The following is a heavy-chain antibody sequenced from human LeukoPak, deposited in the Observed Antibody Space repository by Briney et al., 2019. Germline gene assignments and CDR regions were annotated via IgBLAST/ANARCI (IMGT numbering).Heavy chain of an antibody. J-gene: IGHJ4*02. CDR1: GGSISSGGYY. V-gene: IGHV4-31*03. Sequence: SQTLSLTCTVSGGSISSGGYYWSWIRQHPGKGLEWIGYIYYSGSIYYNPSLRSRVTISVDTSKNQFSLKLSSVTAADTAVYYCARGGSSSSRVDYWGQGTLVTVSS. CDR2: IYYSGSI. D-gene: IGHD6-6*01. CDR3: ARGGSSSSRVDY.